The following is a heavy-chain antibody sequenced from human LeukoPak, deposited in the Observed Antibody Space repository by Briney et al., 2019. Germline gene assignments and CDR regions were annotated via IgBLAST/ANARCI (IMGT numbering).Heavy chain of an antibody. D-gene: IGHD3-22*01. CDR2: IRSKAYGGTT. J-gene: IGHJ4*02. CDR1: GFTFGDYA. V-gene: IGHV3-49*04. CDR3: TRGQVVVVITLDY. Sequence: GGSLRLSCTASGFTFGDYAMSWVRQAPGKGLEWVGFIRSKAYGGTTEYAASVKGRFTISRDDSKSIAYLQMNSLKTEDTAVYYCTRGQVVVVITLDYWGQGTLVTVSS.